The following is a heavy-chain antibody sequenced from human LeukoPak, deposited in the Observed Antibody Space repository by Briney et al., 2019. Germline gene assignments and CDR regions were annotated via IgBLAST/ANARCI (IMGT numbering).Heavy chain of an antibody. CDR2: IHHSGST. CDR1: GGSFSGYY. J-gene: IGHJ4*02. Sequence: PSETLSLTCAVYGGSFSGYYWSWIRQPPGKGLEWVGEIHHSGSTNYNPSLKSRVPLSVDTSKNQFSLKLSSVTAADTAVYYCARGRTIWYSYGYFLDYWGQGTLVTVSS. V-gene: IGHV4-34*01. D-gene: IGHD5-18*01. CDR3: ARGRTIWYSYGYFLDY.